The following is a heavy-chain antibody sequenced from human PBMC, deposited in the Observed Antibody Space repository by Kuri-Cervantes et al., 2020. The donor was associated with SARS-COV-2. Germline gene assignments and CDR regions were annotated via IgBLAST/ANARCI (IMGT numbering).Heavy chain of an antibody. CDR3: ISSVYYNDAFDI. D-gene: IGHD3-22*01. Sequence: SETLSLTCTVSGGSISSSSYYWGWIRQPPGRGLEWIGSIYYSGSTYYNPSLKRRVTISVDTSKNQFSLKLSSVTAADTAVYYCISSVYYNDAFDIWGQGTMVTVSS. V-gene: IGHV4-39*01. CDR2: IYYSGST. CDR1: GGSISSSSYY. J-gene: IGHJ3*02.